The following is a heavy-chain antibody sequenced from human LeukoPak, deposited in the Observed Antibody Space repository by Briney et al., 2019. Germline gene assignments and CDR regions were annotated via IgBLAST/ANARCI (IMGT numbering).Heavy chain of an antibody. CDR1: GGSISSGDYY. CDR2: IYYSGST. Sequence: PSQTLSLTCTVSGGSISSGDYYWSWIRQPPGKGLEWIGYIYYSGSTYYNPSLKSRVTISVDTSKNQFSLKLSPVTAADTAVYYCARGSSSSGWFDPWGQGTLVTVSS. D-gene: IGHD6-6*01. J-gene: IGHJ5*02. V-gene: IGHV4-30-4*01. CDR3: ARGSSSSGWFDP.